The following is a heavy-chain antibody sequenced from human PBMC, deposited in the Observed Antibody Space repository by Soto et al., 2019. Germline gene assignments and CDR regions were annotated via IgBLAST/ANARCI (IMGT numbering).Heavy chain of an antibody. CDR2: ISGSGGST. D-gene: IGHD6-13*01. V-gene: IGHV3-23*01. Sequence: EVPLLESGGGLVQPGGSLRLSCAASGFTFSSYAMSWVRQAPGKGLEWVSAISGSGGSTYYADSVKGRFTIARDNSKNTLYLLINSLRAEDTAVYYCAKDGIAAAGTGSNLYYWGQGTLVTVSS. J-gene: IGHJ4*02. CDR3: AKDGIAAAGTGSNLYY. CDR1: GFTFSSYA.